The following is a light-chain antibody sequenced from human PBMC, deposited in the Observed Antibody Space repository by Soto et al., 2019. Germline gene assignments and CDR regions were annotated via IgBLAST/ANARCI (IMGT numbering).Light chain of an antibody. CDR2: SAS. J-gene: IGKJ3*01. CDR3: QLFDDSLFT. V-gene: IGKV3-20*01. CDR1: QKVSNNY. Sequence: IVLTQSPGILSLSPGERATLSCRASQKVSNNYLAWYQQRPGQVPRLLIFSASTRANGIPDRFSGSGSGTDFTLTISRLEPDDFAVYYCQLFDDSLFTFGPGTKVDV.